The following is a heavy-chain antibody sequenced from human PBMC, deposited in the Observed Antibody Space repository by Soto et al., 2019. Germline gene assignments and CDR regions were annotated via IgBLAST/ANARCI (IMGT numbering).Heavy chain of an antibody. V-gene: IGHV4-31*03. CDR2: IYYSGST. D-gene: IGHD4-17*01. Sequence: SETLSLTCTVSGGSISSGGYYWSWIRQHPGKGLEWIGYIYYSGSTYYNPSLKSRVTITVDTAKNQFSLKLSSVTAADTAVDYCARATSENNHYGYYLGHLLKAFDIWGQGTMVTVSS. CDR3: ARATSENNHYGYYLGHLLKAFDI. CDR1: GGSISSGGYY. J-gene: IGHJ3*02.